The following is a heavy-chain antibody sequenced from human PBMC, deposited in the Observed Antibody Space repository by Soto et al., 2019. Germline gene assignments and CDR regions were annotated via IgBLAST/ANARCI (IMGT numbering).Heavy chain of an antibody. CDR2: ISGSGVST. D-gene: IGHD3-10*01. CDR1: GFSFSSYA. V-gene: IGHV3-23*01. Sequence: EVQLLESGGGLVQPGGSLRLSCAASGFSFSSYAMSWVRQAPGRGLEWVSGISGSGVSTYYADSVKGRFTISRDNSRDKLYLQMNNLRDEDSAVYYCAKDRGVTTYWFDPWGQGTLVTVSP. J-gene: IGHJ5*02. CDR3: AKDRGVTTYWFDP.